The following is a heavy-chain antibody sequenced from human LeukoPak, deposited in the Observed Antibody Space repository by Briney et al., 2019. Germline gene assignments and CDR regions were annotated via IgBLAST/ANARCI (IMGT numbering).Heavy chain of an antibody. D-gene: IGHD5-12*01. Sequence: PSETLSLTCTVSGGSISSYYWSWIRQPPGKGLEWIGYIYYSGGTNYNPSLKSRVTISVDTSKNQFSLKLSSVTAADTAVYYCARVGIDSGYDYGYYYYMDVWGKGTTVTVSS. J-gene: IGHJ6*03. V-gene: IGHV4-59*01. CDR2: IYYSGGT. CDR3: ARVGIDSGYDYGYYYYMDV. CDR1: GGSISSYY.